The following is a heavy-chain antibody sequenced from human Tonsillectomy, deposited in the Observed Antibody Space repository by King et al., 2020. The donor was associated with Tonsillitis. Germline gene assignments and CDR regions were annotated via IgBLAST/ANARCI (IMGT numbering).Heavy chain of an antibody. CDR2: IYYSGST. CDR1: GGSISSSRYY. J-gene: IGHJ4*02. V-gene: IGHV4-39*01. Sequence: LQLQESGPGLVKPSETLSLTCTVSGGSISSSRYYWGWIRQPPGKGLEWIGSIYYSGSTYYNPSLKSRVTISVDTSKNQFSLKLNSVTAADTAVHYCARTTAVAGTGVDYWGRGTLVTVSS. CDR3: ARTTAVAGTGVDY. D-gene: IGHD6-19*01.